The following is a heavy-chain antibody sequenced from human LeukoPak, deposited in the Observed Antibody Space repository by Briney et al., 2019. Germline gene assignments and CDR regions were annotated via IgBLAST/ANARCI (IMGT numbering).Heavy chain of an antibody. J-gene: IGHJ3*02. CDR3: ARDTVLYGDDAFDI. Sequence: SVKVSCKASRGTFSSYAISWVRQAPGQGLEWMGRIIPIFGTANYAQKFQGRVTITTDESTSTAYMELSSLRSEDTAVYYCARDTVLYGDDAFDIWGQGTMVTVSS. V-gene: IGHV1-69*05. CDR1: RGTFSSYA. CDR2: IIPIFGTA. D-gene: IGHD4-17*01.